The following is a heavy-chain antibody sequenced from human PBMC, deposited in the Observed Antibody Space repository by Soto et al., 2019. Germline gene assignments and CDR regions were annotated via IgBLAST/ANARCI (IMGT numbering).Heavy chain of an antibody. CDR1: GGSFSGYY. D-gene: IGHD6-13*01. Sequence: SETLSLTCAVYGGSFSGYYWSWIRQPPGKGLEWIGEINHSGSTNYNPSLKSRVTISVDTSKNQFSLRLSSVTAADTAVYYCARGGNRGSSSRKIDYWGQGTLVTVSS. V-gene: IGHV4-34*01. J-gene: IGHJ4*02. CDR3: ARGGNRGSSSRKIDY. CDR2: INHSGST.